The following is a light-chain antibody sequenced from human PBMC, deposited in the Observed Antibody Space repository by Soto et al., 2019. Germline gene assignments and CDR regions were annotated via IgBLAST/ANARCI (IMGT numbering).Light chain of an antibody. V-gene: IGKV3-20*01. Sequence: ENVLTQSPGTLSLSPGERATLSCRASESVSSIYVAWYQQKPGQAPTLLLYGASTRATGIPDRFSGSGSGTDLTLTISSLETEDFAVYYCQQYNNWPPITFGQGTRLEIK. J-gene: IGKJ5*01. CDR3: QQYNNWPPIT. CDR2: GAS. CDR1: ESVSSIY.